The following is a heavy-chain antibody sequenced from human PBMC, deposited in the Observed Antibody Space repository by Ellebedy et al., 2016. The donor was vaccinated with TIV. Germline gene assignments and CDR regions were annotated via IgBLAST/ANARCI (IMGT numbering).Heavy chain of an antibody. CDR2: IYYSGST. CDR1: GDSLSSYY. D-gene: IGHD2-15*01. V-gene: IGHV4-59*08. CDR3: ARHGGGWYFDL. Sequence: SETLSLTCTVSGDSLSSYYWSWIRQPPGKGLEWIGYIYYSGSTNYNPSLKSRVTISVDASKNQFSLKLSSVTAADTAVYYCARHGGGWYFDLWGRGSLVTVSS. J-gene: IGHJ2*01.